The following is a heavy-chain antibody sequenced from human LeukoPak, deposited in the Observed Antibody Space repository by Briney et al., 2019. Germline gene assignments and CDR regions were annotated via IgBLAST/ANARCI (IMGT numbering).Heavy chain of an antibody. D-gene: IGHD1-14*01. J-gene: IGHJ5*02. CDR3: ARDRYMDGDWFDP. V-gene: IGHV4-61*02. CDR2: IYNSGST. Sequence: SETLSLTCTVSGGSISSGNYYWSWIRQPAGKGLEWIGRIYNSGSTNYNPSLKSRVTISVDTSKNQFFLRLSSVTAAGTAVYYCARDRYMDGDWFDPWGQGTLVTVSS. CDR1: GGSISSGNYY.